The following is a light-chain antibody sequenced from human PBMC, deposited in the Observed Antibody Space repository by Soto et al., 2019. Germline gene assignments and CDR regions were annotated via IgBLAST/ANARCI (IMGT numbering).Light chain of an antibody. Sequence: ETVLTQSPGTLSLSPGERATLSCRASQSVSSSSLAWYQQRPGQAPRLLIYGTSSRATGIPDRFSGSGSGTDFTLTISRLEPEDFAVYFCQQYGSSPITFGQGTRLEIK. CDR3: QQYGSSPIT. CDR1: QSVSSSS. V-gene: IGKV3-20*01. CDR2: GTS. J-gene: IGKJ5*01.